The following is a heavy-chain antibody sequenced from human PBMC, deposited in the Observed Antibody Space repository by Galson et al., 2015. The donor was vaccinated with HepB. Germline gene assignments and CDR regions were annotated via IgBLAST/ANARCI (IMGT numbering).Heavy chain of an antibody. CDR1: GGTFSSYA. J-gene: IGHJ6*02. CDR2: IIPIFGTA. Sequence: SVKVSCKASGGTFSSYAISWVRQAPGQGLEWMGGIIPIFGTANYAQKFQGRVTITADKSTSTAYMELSSLRSEDTAVYYCAKAIFGVVFIPSWDYYYGMDVWGQGTTVTVSS. CDR3: AKAIFGVVFIPSWDYYYGMDV. D-gene: IGHD3-3*01. V-gene: IGHV1-69*06.